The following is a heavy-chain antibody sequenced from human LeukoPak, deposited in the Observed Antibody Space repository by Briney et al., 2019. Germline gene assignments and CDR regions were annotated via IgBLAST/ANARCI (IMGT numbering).Heavy chain of an antibody. CDR2: ISSSGSTI. J-gene: IGHJ4*02. CDR1: GGSISSHY. V-gene: IGHV3-11*04. CDR3: ARARGYSYGVDY. Sequence: LSLTCTVSGGSISSHYWSWIRQPPGKGLEWVSYISSSGSTIYYADSVKGRFTISRDNAKNSLYLQMNSLRAEDTAVYYCARARGYSYGVDYWGQGTLVTVSS. D-gene: IGHD5-18*01.